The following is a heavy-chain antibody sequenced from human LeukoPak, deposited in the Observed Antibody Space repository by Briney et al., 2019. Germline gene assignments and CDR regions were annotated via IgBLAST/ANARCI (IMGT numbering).Heavy chain of an antibody. J-gene: IGHJ6*02. V-gene: IGHV1-8*01. CDR1: GYTFTSYD. Sequence: ASVKVPCKASGYTFTSYDINWVRQATGQGLEWMGWMNPNSGNTGYAQKFQGRVTMTRNTSISTAYMELSSLRSEDTAVYYCARGQTLWFGELLYYYYYGMDVWGQGTTVTVSS. CDR2: MNPNSGNT. CDR3: ARGQTLWFGELLYYYYYGMDV. D-gene: IGHD3-10*01.